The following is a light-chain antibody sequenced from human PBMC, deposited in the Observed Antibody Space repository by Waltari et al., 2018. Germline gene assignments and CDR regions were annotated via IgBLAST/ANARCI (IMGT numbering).Light chain of an antibody. CDR3: QVWDTSSDHRWV. J-gene: IGLJ3*02. V-gene: IGLV3-21*02. CDR2: DES. Sequence: SYVLTQPPSVSVAPGQTARLTCEGTNIGDKSLHWYQQKPGQAPGVVVYDESDRPSGIPERFSGSHSGNTATLSIDRGEAGDEADYYCQVWDTSSDHRWVFGGGTRLTVL. CDR1: NIGDKS.